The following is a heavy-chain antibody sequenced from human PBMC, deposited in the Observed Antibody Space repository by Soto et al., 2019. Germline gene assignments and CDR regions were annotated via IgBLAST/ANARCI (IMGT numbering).Heavy chain of an antibody. J-gene: IGHJ6*02. Sequence: PGESHKISCKCSGYRLISYWIGWVRQMTGKGLEWMGIIYPGDSDTRYSPSFQGQVTISADKSISTAYLQWSSLKASDTAMYYCARHGSGYSYGEHYYYYYGMDVWGQGTTVTVSS. CDR2: IYPGDSDT. V-gene: IGHV5-51*01. CDR3: ARHGSGYSYGEHYYYYYGMDV. D-gene: IGHD5-18*01. CDR1: GYRLISYW.